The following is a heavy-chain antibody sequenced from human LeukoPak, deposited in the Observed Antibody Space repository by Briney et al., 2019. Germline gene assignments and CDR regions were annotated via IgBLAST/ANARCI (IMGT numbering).Heavy chain of an antibody. CDR2: VNRDGSET. CDR3: ARNNGMDV. V-gene: IGHV3-7*03. CDR1: GFALSSHW. Sequence: GGSLRLSCAASGFALSSHWMTWVRQVPGRGPEWVAGVNRDGSETYYLDSVKGRFTISKDNAKNSLYLQMNSLRAEDTALYHCARNNGMDVWGQGTTVIVSS. J-gene: IGHJ6*02.